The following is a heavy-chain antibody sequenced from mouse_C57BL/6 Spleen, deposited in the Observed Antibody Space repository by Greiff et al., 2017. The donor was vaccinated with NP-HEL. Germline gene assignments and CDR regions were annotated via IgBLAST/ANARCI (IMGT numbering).Heavy chain of an antibody. V-gene: IGHV5-16*01. D-gene: IGHD2-3*01. CDR2: INYDGSST. Sequence: DVQLVESEGGLVQPGSSMKLSCTASGFTFSDYYMAWVRQVPEKGLEWVANINYDGSSTYYLDSLKSRFIISRDNAKNILYLQMSSLKSEDTATYYCARDRWLGGYFDVWGTGTTVTVSS. CDR3: ARDRWLGGYFDV. CDR1: GFTFSDYY. J-gene: IGHJ1*03.